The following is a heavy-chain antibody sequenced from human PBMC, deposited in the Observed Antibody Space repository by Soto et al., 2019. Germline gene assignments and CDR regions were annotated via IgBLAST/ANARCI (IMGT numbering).Heavy chain of an antibody. D-gene: IGHD2-2*01. J-gene: IGHJ5*02. Sequence: QVQLVQSGAEVKKPGSSVKVSYKASGGTFSSYTISWVRQAPGQGLEWMGRIIPILGIANYAQKFQGRVTITADKSTSTAYMELSSLRSEDTAVYYCARGTSQSVVPAAIVGSWFDPWGQGTLVTVSS. CDR1: GGTFSSYT. V-gene: IGHV1-69*02. CDR3: ARGTSQSVVPAAIVGSWFDP. CDR2: IIPILGIA.